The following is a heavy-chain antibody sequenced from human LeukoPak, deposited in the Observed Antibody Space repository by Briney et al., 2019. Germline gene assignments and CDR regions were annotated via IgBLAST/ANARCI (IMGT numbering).Heavy chain of an antibody. CDR3: ARTYYYDSSGPRGFDY. CDR1: GGTFSSYA. D-gene: IGHD3-22*01. CDR2: IIPIFGTA. V-gene: IGHV1-69*13. J-gene: IGHJ4*02. Sequence: SVKVSCKASGGTFSSYAISWVRQAPGQGLEWMGGIIPIFGTANYAQKFQGRVTITADEYTSTAYMELRSLRSDDTAVYYCARTYYYDSSGPRGFDYWGQGTLVTVSS.